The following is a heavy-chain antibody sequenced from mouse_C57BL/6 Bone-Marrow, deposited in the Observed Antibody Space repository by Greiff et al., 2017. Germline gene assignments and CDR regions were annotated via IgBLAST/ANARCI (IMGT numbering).Heavy chain of an antibody. CDR3: ASPDGDGGSWFDY. CDR1: GYTFTDYY. J-gene: IGHJ3*01. CDR2: INPNNGGT. Sequence: EVQLQQSGPELVKPGASVKISCKASGYTFTDYYMTWVKQSPGKSLEWIGAINPNNGGTSYNQKFKGKATLTVDKSSSTAYMELRSLTSEDSAVYYCASPDGDGGSWFDYWGQGTLVTVSA. D-gene: IGHD1-2*01. V-gene: IGHV1-26*01.